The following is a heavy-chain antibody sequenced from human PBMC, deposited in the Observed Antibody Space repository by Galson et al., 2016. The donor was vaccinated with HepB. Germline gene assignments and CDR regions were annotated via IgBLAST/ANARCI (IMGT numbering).Heavy chain of an antibody. CDR2: IRSKTNNHAT. J-gene: IGHJ4*02. V-gene: IGHV3-73*01. CDR1: GFVFSETW. Sequence: SLRLSCAASGFVFSETWMNWVRQAPGEGLEWIGRIRSKTNNHATAYGASVKGRFIISRDDSKNTAYLQMDSLKTEDTAVYYCTKNDYGDYRGQGTLVAVSS. CDR3: TKNDYGDY.